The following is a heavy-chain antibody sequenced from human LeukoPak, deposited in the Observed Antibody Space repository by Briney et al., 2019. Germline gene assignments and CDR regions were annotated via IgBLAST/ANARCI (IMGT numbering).Heavy chain of an antibody. V-gene: IGHV1-18*04. CDR3: ATPPRGYYGMDV. CDR2: ISAYNGNT. D-gene: IGHD1-14*01. J-gene: IGHJ6*02. Sequence: GESLQISCQGSGYSLPSYWISWVRQPPGQGLGGMGWISAYNGNTNYAQKLQGRVTMTTDTSTSTAYMELRSLRSDDTAVYYCATPPRGYYGMDVWGQGTTVTVSS. CDR1: GYSLPSYW.